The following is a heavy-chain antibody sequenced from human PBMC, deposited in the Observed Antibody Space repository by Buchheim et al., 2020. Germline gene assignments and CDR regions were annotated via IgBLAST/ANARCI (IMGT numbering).Heavy chain of an antibody. J-gene: IGHJ3*02. V-gene: IGHV4-59*01. CDR1: GGSISSYY. CDR2: IYYSGST. Sequence: QVQLQESGPGLVKPSETLSLTCTVSGGSISSYYWSWIRQPPGKGLEWIGYIYYSGSTNYNPSLKSRVTISVDTSKNQFSLKLSSVTAADTAVYYCARVIRDYEGPNAFDIWGQGT. CDR3: ARVIRDYEGPNAFDI. D-gene: IGHD4-17*01.